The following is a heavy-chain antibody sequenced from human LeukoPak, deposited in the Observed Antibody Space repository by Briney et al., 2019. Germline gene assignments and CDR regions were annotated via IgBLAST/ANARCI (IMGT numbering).Heavy chain of an antibody. Sequence: PGRSLRLSCTASGFPFSGHAMHWIRQAPGKGPEWLALISYDGSNEYYADSVKGRFTISRDNSKNTVYLQVNRLRPEDTAVYFCAREEAGELPDYWGQGTQVTVSS. CDR3: AREEAGELPDY. CDR2: ISYDGSNE. CDR1: GFPFSGHA. J-gene: IGHJ4*02. V-gene: IGHV3-30*01. D-gene: IGHD1-26*01.